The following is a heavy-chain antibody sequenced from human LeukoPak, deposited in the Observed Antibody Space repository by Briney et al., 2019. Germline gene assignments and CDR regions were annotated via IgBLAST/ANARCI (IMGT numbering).Heavy chain of an antibody. V-gene: IGHV3-64*01. Sequence: PGGSLRLSCAASGFTFSSYAMHWVRQAPGKGLEYVSAISSNGGSTYYANSVKGRFTISRDNSKNTLYLQMGSLRAEDTAVYYCARGVGYPSWFDYWGQGTLVTVSS. CDR1: GFTFSSYA. CDR2: ISSNGGST. D-gene: IGHD2-2*03. CDR3: ARGVGYPSWFDY. J-gene: IGHJ4*02.